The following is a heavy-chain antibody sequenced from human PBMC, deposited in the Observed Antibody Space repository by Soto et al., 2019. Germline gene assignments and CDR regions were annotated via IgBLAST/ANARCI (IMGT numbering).Heavy chain of an antibody. Sequence: QVQLVESGGGVVQPGRSLRLSCAASGFTFSSYGMHWVRQAPGKGLEWVAVISYDGSNKYYADSVKGRFTISRDNSKNTLYLQMNSLRAEDTAVYYCAKDAFTAIVGYYFDYWGQGTLVTVSS. J-gene: IGHJ4*02. V-gene: IGHV3-30*18. CDR2: ISYDGSNK. CDR1: GFTFSSYG. D-gene: IGHD3-3*01. CDR3: AKDAFTAIVGYYFDY.